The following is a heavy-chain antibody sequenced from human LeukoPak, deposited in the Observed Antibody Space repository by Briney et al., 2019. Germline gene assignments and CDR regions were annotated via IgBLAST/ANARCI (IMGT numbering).Heavy chain of an antibody. V-gene: IGHV5-51*01. CDR1: GYSFTSYW. CDR2: IYPGDSDT. J-gene: IGHJ4*02. Sequence: GESLKISCKGSGYSFTSYWIGWVRQRPGKGLEWMGIIYPGDSDTRYSPSFQGQVTISADKSISTAYLQWSSLKASDTALYYCARGLSGESSAWFYWGQGTLVTVSS. CDR3: ARGLSGESSAWFY. D-gene: IGHD6-19*01.